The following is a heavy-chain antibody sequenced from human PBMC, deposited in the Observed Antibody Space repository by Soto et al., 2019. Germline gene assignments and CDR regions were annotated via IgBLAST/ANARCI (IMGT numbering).Heavy chain of an antibody. V-gene: IGHV3-30-3*01. CDR3: ARERRGGNSGYYLDY. Sequence: QVQLVESGGGVVQPGRSLRLSCAASGFTFSNYAMHWVRQAPGKGLEWVTVISSDVNNKYYADSVKGRFTISRDNSKNTLYLQVISLRAEDTAVYYCARERRGGNSGYYLDYWGQGTLVTVSS. CDR2: ISSDVNNK. D-gene: IGHD2-21*02. CDR1: GFTFSNYA. J-gene: IGHJ4*02.